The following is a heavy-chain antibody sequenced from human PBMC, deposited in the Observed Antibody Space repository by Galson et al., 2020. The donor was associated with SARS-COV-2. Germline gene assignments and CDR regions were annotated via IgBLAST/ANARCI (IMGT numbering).Heavy chain of an antibody. V-gene: IGHV3-74*01. CDR1: GFTFSSYW. CDR3: ARDWGRKPDY. D-gene: IGHD3-16*01. Sequence: PGGSLRLSCVASGFTFSSYWMHWVRHAPGKGLVWVSIISGDESVTRYADSVKGRFTISRDNAENTLYLEMNGLRAEDTAVYFCARDWGRKPDYWGQGTLVTVSS. J-gene: IGHJ4*02. CDR2: ISGDESVT.